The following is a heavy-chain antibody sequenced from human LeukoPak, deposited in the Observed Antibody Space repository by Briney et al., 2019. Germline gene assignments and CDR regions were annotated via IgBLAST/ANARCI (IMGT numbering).Heavy chain of an antibody. CDR2: KHHSGNI. CDR1: GYSISSGYY. J-gene: IGHJ5*02. D-gene: IGHD3-10*01. V-gene: IGHV4-38-2*02. Sequence: PSETLSLTCNVFGYSISSGYYWGWIRQPPGKGLEWIGSKHHSGNIDDNPSLKSRVAISLDTSKNQVFLKLSSVTAADTAVYYCARGGVLPREFDTWGQGALVTVSS. CDR3: ARGGVLPREFDT.